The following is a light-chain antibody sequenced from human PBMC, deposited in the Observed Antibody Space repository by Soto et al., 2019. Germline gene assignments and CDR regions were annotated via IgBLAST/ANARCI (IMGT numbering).Light chain of an antibody. Sequence: EIMWTESGADIALVAGGRATLHCSASQGVSSSLAWYQQKPGQAHRLLIYDASNRATGIPARFSGSGSGTDFTLTISSLQPEDFAVYYGQQRSNWPTSTFGQGTKVDIK. V-gene: IGKV3-11*01. CDR1: QGVSSS. CDR3: QQRSNWPTST. CDR2: DAS. J-gene: IGKJ3*01.